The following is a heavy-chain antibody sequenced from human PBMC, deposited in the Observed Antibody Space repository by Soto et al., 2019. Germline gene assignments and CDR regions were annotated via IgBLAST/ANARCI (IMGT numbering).Heavy chain of an antibody. J-gene: IGHJ4*02. CDR2: IYYSGST. D-gene: IGHD3-22*01. CDR3: ASGSYYYDSSGYASDY. V-gene: IGHV4-59*01. Sequence: PSETLSLTCTVSGGSISSYYWSWIRQPPGKGLEWIGYIYYSGSTNYNPSLKSRVTISVDTSKNQFSLKLSSVTAADTAVYYCASGSYYYDSSGYASDYWGQGTLVTVSS. CDR1: GGSISSYY.